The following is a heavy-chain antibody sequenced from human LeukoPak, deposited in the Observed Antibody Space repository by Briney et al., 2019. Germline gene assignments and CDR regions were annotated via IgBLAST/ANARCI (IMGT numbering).Heavy chain of an antibody. CDR1: GYTFTSYY. V-gene: IGHV1-46*01. CDR3: ARGHSSGWYDADY. D-gene: IGHD6-19*01. J-gene: IGHJ4*02. Sequence: ASVTVSCTASGYTFTSYYMHWVRQAPGQGLEWMGIIKPSGGSTSYAQKFQGRVTMTRDTSTSTVYMELSSLRSEDTAVYYCARGHSSGWYDADYWGQGTLVTVSS. CDR2: IKPSGGST.